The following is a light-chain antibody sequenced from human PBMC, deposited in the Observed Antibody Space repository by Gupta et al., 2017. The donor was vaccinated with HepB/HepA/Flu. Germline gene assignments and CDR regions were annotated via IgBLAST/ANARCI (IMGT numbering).Light chain of an antibody. CDR1: GSNIGSNA. Sequence: QPVLTQPPSVSAAPGQRVSISCSGSGSNIGSNAVSWYQQVPGTAPKLLIYDNNKRPSGSPARFSGSKSGASATLAISGLQTGDEADYYCGTWESSRSGNWVFGGGTKLTVL. J-gene: IGLJ3*02. CDR2: DNN. V-gene: IGLV1-51*01. CDR3: GTWESSRSGNWV.